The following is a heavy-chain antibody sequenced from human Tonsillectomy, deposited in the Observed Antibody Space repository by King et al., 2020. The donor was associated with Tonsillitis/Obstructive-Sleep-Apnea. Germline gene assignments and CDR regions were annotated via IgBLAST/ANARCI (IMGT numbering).Heavy chain of an antibody. CDR1: GFTFGDYA. CDR3: TRVPYSNGTYYFDY. J-gene: IGHJ4*02. Sequence: QLVQSGGGLVQPGRSLSLSCTASGFTFGDYAMSWVRQAPGKGLEWVGFIRSKAYGGTTEYAASVKGRFTISRDDSKSIAYLQMSSLKTEDTAVYYCTRVPYSNGTYYFDYWGQGTLVTVSS. CDR2: IRSKAYGGTT. D-gene: IGHD4-11*01. V-gene: IGHV3-49*04.